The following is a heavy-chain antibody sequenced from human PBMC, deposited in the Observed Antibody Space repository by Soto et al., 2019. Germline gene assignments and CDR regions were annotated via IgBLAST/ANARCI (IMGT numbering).Heavy chain of an antibody. J-gene: IGHJ4*02. D-gene: IGHD3-22*01. CDR2: ISSSSSYI. Sequence: GSLRLCCAASGFTFSSYSMNWVRQAPGKGLEWVSSISSSSSYIYYADSVKGRFTISRDNAKNSLYLQMNSLRAEDTAVYYCARGILRYDSSGYYSSYWAQGTLVTVSS. V-gene: IGHV3-21*01. CDR1: GFTFSSYS. CDR3: ARGILRYDSSGYYSSY.